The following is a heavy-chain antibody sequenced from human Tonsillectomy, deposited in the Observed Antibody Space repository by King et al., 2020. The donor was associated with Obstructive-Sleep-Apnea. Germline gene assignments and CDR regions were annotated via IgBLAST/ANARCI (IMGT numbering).Heavy chain of an antibody. Sequence: VQLQESGPGLVRPSQSLSLTCAVSGGSISSGSYSWSWIRQPPEQGLEWIGDIYYSGSTYYNPSLKSRVTISVDTSQNQFSLKLSSVTAADTAVYYCASSPKDTVYSSGPNIGTYNWFDPWGQGTLVTVSS. CDR1: GGSISSGSYS. J-gene: IGHJ5*02. CDR3: ASSPKDTVYSSGPNIGTYNWFDP. V-gene: IGHV4-30-4*07. D-gene: IGHD6-19*01. CDR2: IYYSGST.